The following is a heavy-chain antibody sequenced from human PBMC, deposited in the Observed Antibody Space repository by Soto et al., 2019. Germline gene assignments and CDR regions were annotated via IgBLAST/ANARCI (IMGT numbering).Heavy chain of an antibody. CDR1: GGSFISYT. D-gene: IGHD4-17*01. Sequence: QVQLVHSGAEVKKPGSSVKVSCKASGGSFISYTISWVRQAPGQGLEWMGKITPSLDIANYAQKFQGRVTITADKSTSTAYMELSSLRSEDTAVYFCARDHYGDYNVDNWFDPWGQGTLVTVSS. V-gene: IGHV1-69*04. J-gene: IGHJ5*02. CDR2: ITPSLDIA. CDR3: ARDHYGDYNVDNWFDP.